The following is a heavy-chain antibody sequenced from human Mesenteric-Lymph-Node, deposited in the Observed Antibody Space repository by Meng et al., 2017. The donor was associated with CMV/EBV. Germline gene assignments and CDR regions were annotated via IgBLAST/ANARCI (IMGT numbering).Heavy chain of an antibody. CDR1: GFTFSSYW. J-gene: IGHJ4*02. Sequence: GESLKISCAASGFTFSSYWMSWVRQAPGKGLEWVANIKQDGSEKYYVDSVKGRFTISRDNSKNTVYLQTNSLRAEDTAVYYCAKGRGFWTGYETSYWGQGTLVTVSS. CDR2: IKQDGSEK. CDR3: AKGRGFWTGYETSY. V-gene: IGHV3-7*03. D-gene: IGHD3/OR15-3a*01.